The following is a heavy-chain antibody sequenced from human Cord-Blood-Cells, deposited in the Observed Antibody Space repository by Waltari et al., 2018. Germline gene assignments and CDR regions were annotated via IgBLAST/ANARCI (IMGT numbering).Heavy chain of an antibody. J-gene: IGHJ3*02. CDR1: GFTFSSYS. CDR2: ISSSSSYL. CDR3: AGGYCSSTSCYDAFDI. V-gene: IGHV3-21*01. Sequence: EVQLVESGGGLVKPGGSLRLSCAASGFTFSSYSMNWVRQAPGKGLEWVSSISSSSSYLNYADSVKGRFTISGDNAKNSLYLQMNSLRDEDTAVYYCAGGYCSSTSCYDAFDIWGQGTMVTVSS. D-gene: IGHD2-2*01.